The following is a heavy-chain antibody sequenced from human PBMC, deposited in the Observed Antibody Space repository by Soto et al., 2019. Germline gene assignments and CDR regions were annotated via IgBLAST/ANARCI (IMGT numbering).Heavy chain of an antibody. J-gene: IGHJ5*02. CDR3: AREDYDFWSGPETNNWFDP. Sequence: ASVKVSCKASGYTFTSYGISWVRQAPGQGLEWMGWISAYNGNTNYAQKLQGRVTMTTDTSTSTAYMELRSLRSDDTAVYYCAREDYDFWSGPETNNWFDPWGQGTLVTVSS. V-gene: IGHV1-18*01. D-gene: IGHD3-3*01. CDR2: ISAYNGNT. CDR1: GYTFTSYG.